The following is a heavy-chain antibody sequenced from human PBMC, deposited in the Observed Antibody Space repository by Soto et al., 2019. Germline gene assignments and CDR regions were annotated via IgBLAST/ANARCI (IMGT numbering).Heavy chain of an antibody. J-gene: IGHJ4*02. CDR1: GFTFSSYA. V-gene: IGHV3-23*01. CDR3: XXXXXXXXXDY. CDR2: ISGSDDST. Sequence: EVQLLESGGGLVQPGESLRLSCAASGFTFSSYAMSWVRQAPGKGLEWVSVISGSDDSTYYADSVKGRFTISRDNSKXXXXXXXXXXXXXXXXXXXXXXXXXXXXXDYWGQGTLVTVSS.